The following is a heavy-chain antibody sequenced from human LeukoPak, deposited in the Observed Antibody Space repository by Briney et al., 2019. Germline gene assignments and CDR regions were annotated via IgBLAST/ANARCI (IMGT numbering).Heavy chain of an antibody. CDR2: MCYTGAT. CDR3: ARGLHYNILTGGMDV. D-gene: IGHD3-9*01. J-gene: IGHJ6*02. CDR1: GGSFSGYY. Sequence: TASETLSLTCAVFGGSFSGYYWRWIRQSPERGLEWIGEMCYTGATNYNPSLKSRVTVSVDTSKKQFSLNLRSVTASDTAVYYCARGLHYNILTGGMDVWGQGTTVIVSS. V-gene: IGHV4-34*01.